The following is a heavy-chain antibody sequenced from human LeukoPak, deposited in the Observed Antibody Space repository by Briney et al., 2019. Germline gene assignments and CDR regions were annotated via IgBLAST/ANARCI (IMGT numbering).Heavy chain of an antibody. Sequence: ETLSLTCAVYGGSFSGYYRSWIRQPPGKGLEWIGEINHSGSTNYNPSLKSRVTMSVDTSKNQFSLKLSSVTAADTAVYYCARGGYCSGGSCYADAFDIWGQGTMVTVSS. D-gene: IGHD2-15*01. V-gene: IGHV4-34*01. CDR3: ARGGYCSGGSCYADAFDI. J-gene: IGHJ3*02. CDR2: INHSGST. CDR1: GGSFSGYY.